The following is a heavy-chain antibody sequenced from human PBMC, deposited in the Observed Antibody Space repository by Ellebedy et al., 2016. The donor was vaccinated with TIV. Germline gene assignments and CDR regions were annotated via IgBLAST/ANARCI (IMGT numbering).Heavy chain of an antibody. D-gene: IGHD2-15*01. CDR2: MTPNSGNA. V-gene: IGHV1-8*02. CDR3: ARHPPGEYCTGVSC. CDR1: GYTFIGYY. Sequence: AASVKVSCKASGYTFIGYYMHWVRQATGQGLEWMGWMTPNSGNAGSAQKFQGRVTMTWNTSISTAYMELSSLRSEDTAVYYCARHPPGEYCTGVSCWGQGTLVTVSS. J-gene: IGHJ4*02.